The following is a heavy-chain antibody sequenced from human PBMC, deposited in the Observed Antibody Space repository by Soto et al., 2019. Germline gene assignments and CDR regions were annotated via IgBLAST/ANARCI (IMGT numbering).Heavy chain of an antibody. J-gene: IGHJ4*02. CDR3: ARDREYSSSLDY. D-gene: IGHD6-6*01. V-gene: IGHV3-23*01. Sequence: GGSLRLSCAASGFTFSSYAMIWVRQAPGKGLDWVSIISASGTNTYYADSVRGRFTISRDNSKNTLYLQMNSLRAEDTAVYYCARDREYSSSLDYWGQGTLVTVSS. CDR2: ISASGTNT. CDR1: GFTFSSYA.